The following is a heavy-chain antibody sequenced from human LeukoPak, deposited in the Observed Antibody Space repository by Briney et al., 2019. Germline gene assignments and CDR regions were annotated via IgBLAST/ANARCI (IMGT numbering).Heavy chain of an antibody. Sequence: GGTLRLSCAASGFTFSSCAMSWVRQAPGKGLEWVSSISSSGSYIYYADSVKGRFTISRDNAKNSLYLQMNSLRAEDTAVYYCARDVLLWFGESRVYWGQGTLVTVSS. D-gene: IGHD3-10*01. V-gene: IGHV3-21*01. CDR2: ISSSGSYI. J-gene: IGHJ4*02. CDR1: GFTFSSCA. CDR3: ARDVLLWFGESRVY.